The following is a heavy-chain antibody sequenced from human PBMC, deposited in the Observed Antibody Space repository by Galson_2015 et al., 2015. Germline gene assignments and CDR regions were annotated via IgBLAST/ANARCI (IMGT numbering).Heavy chain of an antibody. J-gene: IGHJ4*02. CDR3: ARGVVYYYDSSGYYSCFDY. CDR2: INHSGST. V-gene: IGHV4-34*01. Sequence: SETLSLTCAVYGGSFSGYYWSWIRQPPGKGLEWIGEINHSGSTNYNPSLKSRVTISVDTSKNQFSLKLSSVTAADTAVYYCARGVVYYYDSSGYYSCFDYWGQGTLVTVSS. CDR1: GGSFSGYY. D-gene: IGHD3-22*01.